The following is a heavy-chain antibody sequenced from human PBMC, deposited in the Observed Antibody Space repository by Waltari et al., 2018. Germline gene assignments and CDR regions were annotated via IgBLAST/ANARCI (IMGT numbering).Heavy chain of an antibody. J-gene: IGHJ4*02. D-gene: IGHD6-13*01. CDR2: INHSGST. V-gene: IGHV4-34*01. Sequence: QVQLQQWGAGLLKPSETLSLTCAVYGGSFSGYYWSWIRQPPGKGLEWIGEINHSGSTNDNPSLKSRVTISVDTSKNQFSLKLSSVTAADTAVYYCARGHLAIAASTENFDYWGQGTLVTVSS. CDR1: GGSFSGYY. CDR3: ARGHLAIAASTENFDY.